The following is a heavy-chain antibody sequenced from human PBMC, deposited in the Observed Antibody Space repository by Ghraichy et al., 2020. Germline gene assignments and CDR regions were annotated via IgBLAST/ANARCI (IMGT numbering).Heavy chain of an antibody. J-gene: IGHJ6*03. Sequence: SETLSLTCTVSGGSISSSSYYWGWIRQPPGKGLEWIGSIYYSGSIYYNASLKSRVTISVDTSKNQFSLKLTSVTAADTAVYYCARISAGAYYYSMDVWGKGTTVTVSS. CDR3: ARISAGAYYYSMDV. V-gene: IGHV4-39*01. CDR1: GGSISSSSYY. D-gene: IGHD6-13*01. CDR2: IYYSGSI.